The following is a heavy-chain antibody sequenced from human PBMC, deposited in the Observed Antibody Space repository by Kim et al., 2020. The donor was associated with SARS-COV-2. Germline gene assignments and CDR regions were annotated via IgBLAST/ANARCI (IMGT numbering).Heavy chain of an antibody. Sequence: GGSLRLSCGAYVFTFRSYWMSWVRQAPGKGLEWVANIKEDGSVKQYVDSVKGRFTISRDNARNSLYLQMNSLRADDTAVYYCARDGILSYTSSWDYWGPGSLVTVSS. V-gene: IGHV3-7*03. CDR2: IKEDGSVK. CDR1: VFTFRSYW. J-gene: IGHJ4*02. CDR3: ARDGILSYTSSWDY. D-gene: IGHD6-13*01.